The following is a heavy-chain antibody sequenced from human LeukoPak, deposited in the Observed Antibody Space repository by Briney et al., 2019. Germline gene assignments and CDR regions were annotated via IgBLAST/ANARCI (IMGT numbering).Heavy chain of an antibody. CDR1: GFTFSSYA. CDR3: ARTYCSSTSCPEGD. Sequence: GASLRLSCAASGFTFSSYAMSWVRQAPGKGLEWVSAISGSGGSTYYADSVKGRFTISRDNSKNTLYLQMNSLRSEDTAVYYCARTYCSSTSCPEGDWGQGTLVTVSS. CDR2: ISGSGGST. D-gene: IGHD2-2*01. V-gene: IGHV3-23*01. J-gene: IGHJ4*02.